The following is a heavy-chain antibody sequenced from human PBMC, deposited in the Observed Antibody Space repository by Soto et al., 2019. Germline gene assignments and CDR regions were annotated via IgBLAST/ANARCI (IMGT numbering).Heavy chain of an antibody. V-gene: IGHV3-48*02. CDR2: ISSSSSTI. CDR1: GFTFSSYS. Sequence: GGSLRLSCAASGFTFSSYSLNWVRQAPGQGLEWVSYISSSSSTIYYADSVKGRFTISRDNAKNSLYLQMNSLRDEDTAVYYCARGPYGSGSYYVAALTSMDVWGQGTTVTVSS. D-gene: IGHD3-10*01. CDR3: ARGPYGSGSYYVAALTSMDV. J-gene: IGHJ6*02.